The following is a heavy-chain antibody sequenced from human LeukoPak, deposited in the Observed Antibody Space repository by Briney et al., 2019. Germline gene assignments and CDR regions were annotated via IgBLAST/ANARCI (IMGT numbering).Heavy chain of an antibody. V-gene: IGHV4-4*07. D-gene: IGHD3-22*01. CDR3: ARSYDYYDSSGYWGDAFDI. CDR2: IYTSGST. Sequence: SETLSLTCTVSGGSISSYYWSWIRQPAGKGLEWIGRIYTSGSTNYNPSLKSRVTMSVDTSKNQFSLKLSSVTAADTAVCYCARSYDYYDSSGYWGDAFDIWGQGTMVTVSS. J-gene: IGHJ3*02. CDR1: GGSISSYY.